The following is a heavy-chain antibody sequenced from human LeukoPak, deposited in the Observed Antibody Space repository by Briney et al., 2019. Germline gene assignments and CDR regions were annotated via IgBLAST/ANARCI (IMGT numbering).Heavy chain of an antibody. CDR3: ARGDVWGSYRFDY. V-gene: IGHV3-21*01. J-gene: IGHJ4*02. CDR1: GFTFSSYS. Sequence: GGSLRLSCAASGFTFSSYSMNWVRQAPGKGLEWVSSISSSSSYIYYADSVKGRFTISRDNAKNSLYLQMNSLRAEDTAVHYCARGDVWGSYRFDYWGQGTLVTVSS. D-gene: IGHD3-16*02. CDR2: ISSSSSYI.